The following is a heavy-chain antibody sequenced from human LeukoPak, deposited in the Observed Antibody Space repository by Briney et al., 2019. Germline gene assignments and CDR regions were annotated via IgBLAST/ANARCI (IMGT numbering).Heavy chain of an antibody. CDR2: IKSSGDIT. CDR1: GFTFSDYS. CDR3: AKLMDDFWSGYSSFGEYYFDS. D-gene: IGHD3-3*01. Sequence: GSLRLSCAGSGFTFSDYSMNWVRQAPGKGPEWVSSIKSSGDITYYTDSVKGRFTISRDNSKNTLYLQMNSLRAEDTAVYYCAKLMDDFWSGYSSFGEYYFDSWGQGTLVTVSS. V-gene: IGHV3-23*01. J-gene: IGHJ4*02.